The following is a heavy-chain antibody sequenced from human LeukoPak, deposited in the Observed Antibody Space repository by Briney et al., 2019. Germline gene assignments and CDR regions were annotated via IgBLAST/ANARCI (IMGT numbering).Heavy chain of an antibody. J-gene: IGHJ5*02. CDR1: GGSFSGYY. CDR3: ARDRWYSSSWSNWFDP. V-gene: IGHV4-34*01. Sequence: SETLSLTCAVYGGSFSGYYWSWIRQPPGKGLEWIGEINHSGSTNYNPSLKSRVTISVDTSKNQFSLKLSSVTAADTAVYYCARDRWYSSSWSNWFDPWGQETLVTVSS. CDR2: INHSGST. D-gene: IGHD6-13*01.